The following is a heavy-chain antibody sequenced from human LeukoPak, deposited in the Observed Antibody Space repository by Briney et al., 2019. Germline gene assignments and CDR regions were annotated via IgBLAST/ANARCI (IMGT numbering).Heavy chain of an antibody. Sequence: GGSLRLSCAASGFTFSTYTMSWVRQAPGKGLEWVSAITGRGGYTYYADSVKGRFTISRDNAKNSLYLQMNSLRAEDTAVYYCARDATYYYDSSSYYHGWDAFDIWGQGTMVTVSS. CDR2: ITGRGGYT. CDR3: ARDATYYYDSSSYYHGWDAFDI. CDR1: GFTFSTYT. D-gene: IGHD3-22*01. V-gene: IGHV3-21*01. J-gene: IGHJ3*02.